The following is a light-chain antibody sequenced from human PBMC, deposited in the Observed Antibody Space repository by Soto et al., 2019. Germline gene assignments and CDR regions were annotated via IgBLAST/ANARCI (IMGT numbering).Light chain of an antibody. V-gene: IGKV3-20*01. Sequence: EIVLTQSPGTLSLSPGERATLSCRASQSVTGTCLAWYQQKPGQAPRLLIYGASSRATGIPDRFSGSGSGTDFTFTITRLEPEDFAVYYCQQYGSSPWTFGQGTKVEIK. CDR2: GAS. CDR3: QQYGSSPWT. J-gene: IGKJ1*01. CDR1: QSVTGTC.